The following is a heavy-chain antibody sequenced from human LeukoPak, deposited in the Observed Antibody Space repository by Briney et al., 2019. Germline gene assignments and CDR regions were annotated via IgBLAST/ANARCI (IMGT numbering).Heavy chain of an antibody. Sequence: ASVKVSCKASGYTFTSYGISWVRQAPGQGLEWMGWISAYNGKTRYAQKLQGRVTMTTETSTSTAYMELRSLRSDDTAVYYCARDMGRYSGYDYDYWGQGTLVTASS. CDR1: GYTFTSYG. J-gene: IGHJ4*02. V-gene: IGHV1-18*01. CDR3: ARDMGRYSGYDYDY. D-gene: IGHD5-12*01. CDR2: ISAYNGKT.